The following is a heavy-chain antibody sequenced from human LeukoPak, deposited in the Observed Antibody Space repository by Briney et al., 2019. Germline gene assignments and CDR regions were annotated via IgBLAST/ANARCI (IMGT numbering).Heavy chain of an antibody. J-gene: IGHJ4*02. CDR1: GFTFSSYG. CDR3: ARMNGGSGSFDY. Sequence: GRSLRLSCAASGFTFSSYGMHWVRQAPGKGLEWVAVISYDGSNKYYADSVKGRFTISRDNSKNTLYLQMNSLRAEDTAVYYCARMNGGSGSFDYRGQGTLVTVSS. CDR2: ISYDGSNK. V-gene: IGHV3-30*03. D-gene: IGHD3-10*01.